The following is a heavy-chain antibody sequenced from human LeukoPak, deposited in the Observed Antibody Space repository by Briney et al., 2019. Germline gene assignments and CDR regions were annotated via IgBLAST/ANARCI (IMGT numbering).Heavy chain of an antibody. V-gene: IGHV3-30*02. J-gene: IGHJ4*02. CDR1: GFKLRSYG. CDR3: AKGSGSYYILYYFDY. Sequence: CAAPGFKLRSYGMHWVRQAPGKGLEWVAFIRYDGSNKYYADSVKGRFTISRDNSKNTLYLQMNSLRAEDTAVYYCAKGSGSYYILYYFDYWGQGTLVTVSS. D-gene: IGHD1-26*01. CDR2: IRYDGSNK.